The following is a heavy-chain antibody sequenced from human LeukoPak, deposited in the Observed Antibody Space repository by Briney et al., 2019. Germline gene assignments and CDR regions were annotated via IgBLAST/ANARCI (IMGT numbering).Heavy chain of an antibody. CDR2: IYYSGST. J-gene: IGHJ3*02. D-gene: IGHD3-9*01. V-gene: IGHV4-30-4*08. CDR1: GGSISSGDYY. CDR3: ARRRYYDILTGYYKGAFDI. Sequence: SETLSLTCTVSGGSISSGDYYWSWIRQPPGKGLESIGYIYYSGSTYYNPSLKSRVTISVDTSKNQFSLKLSSVTAADTAVYYCARRRYYDILTGYYKGAFDIWGQGTMVTVSS.